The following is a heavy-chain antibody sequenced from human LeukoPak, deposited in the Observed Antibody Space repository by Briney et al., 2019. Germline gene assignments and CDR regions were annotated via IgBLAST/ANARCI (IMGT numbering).Heavy chain of an antibody. V-gene: IGHV3-48*03. D-gene: IGHD2-2*01. CDR2: ISSGGGSI. Sequence: GRSLRLSCAASGFSFNNHEMNWVRQAPGKGLEWVSYISSGGGSIYYADSVKGRFTISRDNAKYSLYLQMNSLRAEDTAVYYCARISTNTWYNFDYWGQGTLVTVSS. J-gene: IGHJ4*02. CDR1: GFSFNNHE. CDR3: ARISTNTWYNFDY.